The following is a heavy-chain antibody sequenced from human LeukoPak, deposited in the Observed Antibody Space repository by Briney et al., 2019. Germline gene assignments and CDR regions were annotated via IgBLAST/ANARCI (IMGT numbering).Heavy chain of an antibody. V-gene: IGHV1-2*02. Sequence: ASVKVSCKASGYTFTGYYMYWVRQAPGQGLEWMGWINPNSGGTNYAQKFQGRVTMTRDTSISTAYMELSRLRSDDTAVYYCARETMPSGSYVYWGQGTLVTVSS. J-gene: IGHJ4*02. CDR3: ARETMPSGSYVY. CDR2: INPNSGGT. D-gene: IGHD1-26*01. CDR1: GYTFTGYY.